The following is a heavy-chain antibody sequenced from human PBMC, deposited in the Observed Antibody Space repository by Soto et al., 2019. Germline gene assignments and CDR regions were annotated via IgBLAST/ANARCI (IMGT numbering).Heavy chain of an antibody. CDR1: GGSISSGGYY. CDR3: ARVRCGSTSCYRFDY. V-gene: IGHV4-31*03. D-gene: IGHD2-2*01. CDR2: IYYSGSS. Sequence: QVQLQESGPGLVKPSQTLSLTCTVSGGSISSGGYYWSWIRQHPGKGLEWIGYIYYSGSSYYNPSLKRRVTLAADTSKNQFSLKLSSVTAADTAVYYCARVRCGSTSCYRFDYWGQGTLVTVSS. J-gene: IGHJ4*02.